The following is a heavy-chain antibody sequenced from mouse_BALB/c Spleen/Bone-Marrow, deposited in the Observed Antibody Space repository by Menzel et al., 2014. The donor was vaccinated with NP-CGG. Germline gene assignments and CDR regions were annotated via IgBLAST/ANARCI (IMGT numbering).Heavy chain of an antibody. D-gene: IGHD1-1*01. CDR3: TRYGNSHYYAMDY. CDR1: GYTFTSYW. V-gene: IGHV1-69*02. CDR2: IYPSDSYT. J-gene: IGHJ4*01. Sequence: QVQLQQSGAELVRPGASVKLSCRASGYTFTSYWINWVKQRPGQGLEWIGNIYPSDSYTNYNQRFKDKATLTVDKSSSTAYMQLRSPTSEDSAVYYCTRYGNSHYYAMDYWGQGTSVTVSS.